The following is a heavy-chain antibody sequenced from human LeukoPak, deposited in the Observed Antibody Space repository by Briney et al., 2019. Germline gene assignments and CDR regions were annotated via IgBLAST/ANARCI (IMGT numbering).Heavy chain of an antibody. D-gene: IGHD3-22*01. J-gene: IGHJ4*02. V-gene: IGHV3-66*02. CDR1: GFTVSSNY. CDR2: IYSGGST. CDR3: ARGGYYYDSSVDY. Sequence: GGSLRLSCAASGFTVSSNYMSWVRQAPGKGLAWVSVIYSGGSTYYADSVKGRFTISRDNSKNTLYLQMNSLRAEDTAVYYCARGGYYYDSSVDYWGQGTLVTVSS.